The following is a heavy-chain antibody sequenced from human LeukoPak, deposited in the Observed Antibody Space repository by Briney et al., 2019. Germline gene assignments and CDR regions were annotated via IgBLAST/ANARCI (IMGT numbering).Heavy chain of an antibody. D-gene: IGHD1-1*01. CDR2: TTNKANSYTT. CDR3: AREPTTTNYYFDY. J-gene: IGHJ4*02. V-gene: IGHV3-72*01. CDR1: GFSFSDHD. Sequence: GGSLRLSCAASGFSFSDHDMDWVRQAPGKGLEWVGRTTNKANSYTTEYAASVKGRFTISRDDSKNSLYLQMNSLKTEDTAVYYCAREPTTTNYYFDYWGQGTLVTVSS.